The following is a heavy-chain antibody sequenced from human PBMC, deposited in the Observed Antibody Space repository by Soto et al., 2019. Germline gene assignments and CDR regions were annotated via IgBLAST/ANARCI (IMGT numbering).Heavy chain of an antibody. CDR2: IIPMYDSA. Sequence: QVQLVQSGAELKKPGSSVNVSCAASGGTFKTYTINWVRQAPGQGLEWIGQIIPMYDSANYAQRFQGRVTISADKSTNIAYMELSGQRSEDTALYYCATWRTYSGSYCFDYWGPGTLVSVSS. J-gene: IGHJ4*02. V-gene: IGHV1-69*06. D-gene: IGHD1-26*01. CDR1: GGTFKTYT. CDR3: ATWRTYSGSYCFDY.